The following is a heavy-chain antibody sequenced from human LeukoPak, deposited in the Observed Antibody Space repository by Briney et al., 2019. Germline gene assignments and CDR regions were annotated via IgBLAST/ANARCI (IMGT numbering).Heavy chain of an antibody. CDR3: AKDDAWLRFGE. CDR2: ISPSGDIR. Sequence: PGGSLRLSCAASGFTFSSYSMLWVRQAPGKGLEWVSGISPSGDIRYYADSVKGRFTISRDNSKNTLYLEVISLTAEDTAVYYCAKDDAWLRFGEWSQGTLVTVSS. D-gene: IGHD3-10*01. V-gene: IGHV3-23*01. CDR1: GFTFSSYS. J-gene: IGHJ4*02.